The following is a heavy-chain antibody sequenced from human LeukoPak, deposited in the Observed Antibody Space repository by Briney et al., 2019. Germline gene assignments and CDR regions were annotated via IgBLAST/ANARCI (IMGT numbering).Heavy chain of an antibody. Sequence: SETLSLTCTVSGGSISSGGYYWSWIRQHPGKGLEWIGYIYYGGSTYYNPSLKSRVTISVDTSKNQFSLKLSSVTAADTAVYYCARQTEIAVAGLDWGQGTLVTVSS. CDR2: IYYGGST. D-gene: IGHD6-19*01. CDR1: GGSISSGGYY. V-gene: IGHV4-31*03. J-gene: IGHJ4*02. CDR3: ARQTEIAVAGLD.